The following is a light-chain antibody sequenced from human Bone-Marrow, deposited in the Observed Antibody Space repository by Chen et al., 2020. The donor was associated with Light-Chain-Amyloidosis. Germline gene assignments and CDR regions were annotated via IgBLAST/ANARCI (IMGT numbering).Light chain of an antibody. CDR3: QVWDRSSDSPV. CDR1: NCGSTS. CDR2: DDS. J-gene: IGLJ3*02. Sequence: SYVLTQPSSVSVAPGQTATIACGGNNCGSTSVHWYQQTPGQAPLLVVYDDSDRPSGIPERLSGSNSGSTATLTISRVEAGDEADDYCQVWDRSSDSPVFGGGTKLTVL. V-gene: IGLV3-21*02.